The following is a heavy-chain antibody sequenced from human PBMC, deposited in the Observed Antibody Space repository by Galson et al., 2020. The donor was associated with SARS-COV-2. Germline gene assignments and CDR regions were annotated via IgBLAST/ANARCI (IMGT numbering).Heavy chain of an antibody. D-gene: IGHD3-10*01. CDR2: IKQDGSEK. J-gene: IGHJ4*02. V-gene: IGHV3-7*01. CDR3: ARVWVGELLPTDY. CDR1: GFTFSSYW. Sequence: QLGESLKISCAASGFTFSSYWMSWVRQAPGKGLEWVANIKQDGSEKYYVDSVKGRFTISRDNAKNSLYLQMNSLRAEDTAVYYCARVWVGELLPTDYWGQGTLVTVSS.